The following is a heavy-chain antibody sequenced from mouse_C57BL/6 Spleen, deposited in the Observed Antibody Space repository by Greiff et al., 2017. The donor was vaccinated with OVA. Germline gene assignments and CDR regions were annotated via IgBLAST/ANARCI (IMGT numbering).Heavy chain of an antibody. CDR2: INPSTGGT. CDR3: ARKELRSAWFAY. J-gene: IGHJ3*01. V-gene: IGHV1-42*01. D-gene: IGHD3-2*02. CDR1: GYSFTGYY. Sequence: VQLKQSGPELVKPGASVKISCKASGYSFTGYYMNWVEQSPEKSLEWIGEINPSTGGTTYNQKFKAKATLTVDKSSSTAYMQLKSLTSEDSAVYYCARKELRSAWFAYWGQGTLVTVSA.